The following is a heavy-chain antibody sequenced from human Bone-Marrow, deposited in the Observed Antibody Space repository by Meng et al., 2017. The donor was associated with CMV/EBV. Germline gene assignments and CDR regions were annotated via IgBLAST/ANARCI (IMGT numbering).Heavy chain of an antibody. CDR2: ISRSGDST. Sequence: TYTLTWVRQPPGKGLEWVSVISRSGDSTNYAASVKGRFTVSRDNSKDTLYLQLNSLSAEDTAIYYCAKVSFGDSAMISLVIFDSFDSWGQGSLVTVSS. V-gene: IGHV3-23*01. D-gene: IGHD2-21*01. J-gene: IGHJ4*02. CDR3: AKVSFGDSAMISLVIFDSFDS. CDR1: TYT.